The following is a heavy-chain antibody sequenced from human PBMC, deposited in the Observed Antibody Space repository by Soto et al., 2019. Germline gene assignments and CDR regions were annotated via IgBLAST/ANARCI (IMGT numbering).Heavy chain of an antibody. CDR1: GYTFTSYG. CDR2: ISAYNGNT. Sequence: QVQLVQSGAEVKKPGASVKVSCKASGYTFTSYGISWVRQAPGQGLEWMGWISAYNGNTNYAQKLQGIVTMTTDTSTSTAYMELSRLRSDDTAVYYCARDGYNWNDVLDYYYGMDVWGQGTTVTVSS. V-gene: IGHV1-18*01. D-gene: IGHD1-20*01. CDR3: ARDGYNWNDVLDYYYGMDV. J-gene: IGHJ6*02.